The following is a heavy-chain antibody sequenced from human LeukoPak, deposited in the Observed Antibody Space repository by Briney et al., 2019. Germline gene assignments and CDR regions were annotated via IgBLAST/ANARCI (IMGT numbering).Heavy chain of an antibody. CDR1: GFTFSSYA. D-gene: IGHD3-10*01. CDR2: ISGSGGST. V-gene: IGHV3-23*01. CDR3: AKDMVRGVIQSAFDF. Sequence: PGGSLRLSCAASGFTFSSYAMSWVRQAPVKGLEWVSTISGSGGSTHYADSVNGRFTISRDSSKNTLHLQMNSLRVEDTAVYYCAKDMVRGVIQSAFDFWGQGTLVTVSS. J-gene: IGHJ4*02.